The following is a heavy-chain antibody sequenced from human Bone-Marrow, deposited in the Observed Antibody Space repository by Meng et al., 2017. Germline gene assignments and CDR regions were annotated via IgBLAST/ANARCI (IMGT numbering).Heavy chain of an antibody. CDR2: IYYSGST. CDR3: ASIEVMRRNYFDY. J-gene: IGHJ4*02. V-gene: IGHV4-39*01. D-gene: IGHD3-16*01. Sequence: QVQLQESGPGLVKPSETLSLTCTVSGGSISSSSYNWGWIRQPPGKGLEWIVSIYYSGSTYYNPSLKSRVTISVDTSKNQFSLKLSSVTAADTYVFYCASIEVMRRNYFDYWGQGTLVTVSS. CDR1: GGSISSSSYN.